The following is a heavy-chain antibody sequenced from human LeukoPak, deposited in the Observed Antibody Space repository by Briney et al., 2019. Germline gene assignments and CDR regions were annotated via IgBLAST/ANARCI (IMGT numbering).Heavy chain of an antibody. CDR1: GVSFSGYY. V-gene: IGHV4-34*01. J-gene: IGHJ2*01. Sequence: PSETLSLTCAVYGVSFSGYYWSWIRQPPGKGLEWIGEINHSGSTNYNPSLKSRVTISVDTSKNQFSLKLSSVTAADTAVYYCASGYCSGGSCYGYWYFDLWGRGTLVTVSS. CDR2: INHSGST. CDR3: ASGYCSGGSCYGYWYFDL. D-gene: IGHD2-15*01.